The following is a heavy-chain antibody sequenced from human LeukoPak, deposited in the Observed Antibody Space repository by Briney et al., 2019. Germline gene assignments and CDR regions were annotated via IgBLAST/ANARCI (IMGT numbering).Heavy chain of an antibody. CDR3: ARYCSSTKCPFDF. CDR2: IFHSGST. D-gene: IGHD2-2*01. V-gene: IGHV4-59*12. Sequence: SETLSLTCTVSGGSISNYYWSWIRQPPGKGLEWIGYIFHSGSTNYNPSLQSRVTILVDMSKNQFSLSLSAVTDADTAMYYCARYCSSTKCPFDFWGQGTLVTVSS. CDR1: GGSISNYY. J-gene: IGHJ4*02.